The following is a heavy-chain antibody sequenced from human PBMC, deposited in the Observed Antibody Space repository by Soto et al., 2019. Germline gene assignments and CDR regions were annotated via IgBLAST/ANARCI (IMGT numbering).Heavy chain of an antibody. J-gene: IGHJ5*02. CDR2: INPSGGST. CDR1: GYTFTSYY. Sequence: ASVKLSCKASGYTFTSYYMHWVRQAPGQGLEWMGIINPSGGSTSYAQKFQGRVTMTRDTSTSTVYMELSSLRSEDTAVYYCARDAGSPARGGWFDPWGQGTLVSVSS. CDR3: ARDAGSPARGGWFDP. D-gene: IGHD3-10*01. V-gene: IGHV1-46*03.